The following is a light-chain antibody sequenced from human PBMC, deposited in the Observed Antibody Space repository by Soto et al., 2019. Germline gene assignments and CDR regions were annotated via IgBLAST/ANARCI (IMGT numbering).Light chain of an antibody. CDR3: QQYGSSPCT. V-gene: IGKV3-20*01. J-gene: IGKJ1*01. CDR1: QSVSSSF. Sequence: EIVLTQSPGTLSLSPGERATLSCRASQSVSSSFLAWYQQKPGQAPRLLIYGASSRATGIPDRFSGSGSGTDFTLTISSLQSEDFAVYYCQQYGSSPCTFGEGTKVDIK. CDR2: GAS.